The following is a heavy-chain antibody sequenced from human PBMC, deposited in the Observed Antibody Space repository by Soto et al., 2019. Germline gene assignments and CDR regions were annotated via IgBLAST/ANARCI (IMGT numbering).Heavy chain of an antibody. CDR2: IYYSGST. D-gene: IGHD4-4*01. Sequence: PSETLSLTCSVSGDSISSGGYYWSWIRQHPEKGLEWIGYIYYSGSTYYNPSLNSRVTISIDTSKNQFSLKLSSVTAADTAVYYCARDSTYSHYVGSLIYWGQGTLVTISS. J-gene: IGHJ4*02. V-gene: IGHV4-31*03. CDR1: GDSISSGGYY. CDR3: ARDSTYSHYVGSLIY.